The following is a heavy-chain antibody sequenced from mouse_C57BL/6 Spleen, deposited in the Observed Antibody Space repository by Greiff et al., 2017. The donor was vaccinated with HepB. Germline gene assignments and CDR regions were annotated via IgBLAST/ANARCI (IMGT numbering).Heavy chain of an antibody. Sequence: EVKLMESGPGLVKPSQSLSLTCSVTGYSITSGYYWNWIRQFPGNKLEWMGYISYDGSNNYNPSLKNRISITRDTSKNQFFLKLNSVTTEDTATYYCARGTTSIWGQGTTLTVSS. V-gene: IGHV3-6*01. CDR2: ISYDGSN. D-gene: IGHD2-3*01. CDR3: ARGTTSI. J-gene: IGHJ2*01. CDR1: GYSITSGYY.